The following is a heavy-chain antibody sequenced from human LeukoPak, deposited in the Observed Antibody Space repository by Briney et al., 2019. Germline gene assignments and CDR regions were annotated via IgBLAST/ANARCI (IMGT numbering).Heavy chain of an antibody. J-gene: IGHJ5*02. CDR3: ARGALSVAKYNWFDP. CDR2: ISYDGSNK. CDR1: GFTFSSYA. Sequence: GGSLRLSCAASGFTFSSYAMHWVRQAPGKGLEWVAVISYDGSNKYYADSVKGRSTNSRDNSKNTLYLQMNSLRAEDTAVYYCARGALSVAKYNWFDPWGQGTLVTVSS. D-gene: IGHD5-12*01. V-gene: IGHV3-30-3*01.